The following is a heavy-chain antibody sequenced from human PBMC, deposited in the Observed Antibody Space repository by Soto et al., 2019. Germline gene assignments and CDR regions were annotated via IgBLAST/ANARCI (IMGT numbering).Heavy chain of an antibody. CDR3: AKETYGVSSHFDY. V-gene: IGHV3-23*01. D-gene: IGHD2-8*01. Sequence: GGSLRLSCASSGFTFSNSAMSLVRQAPGKGLDWVSSISDSGVSTYYADSVKGRFTISRDNSKSTLYLQMNSLRAEDTAVYYYAKETYGVSSHFDYWGQGTLVTVSS. CDR2: ISDSGVST. J-gene: IGHJ4*02. CDR1: GFTFSNSA.